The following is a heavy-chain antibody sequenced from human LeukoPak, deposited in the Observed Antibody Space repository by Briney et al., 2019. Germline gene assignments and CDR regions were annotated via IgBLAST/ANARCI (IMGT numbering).Heavy chain of an antibody. CDR2: ISAYNGNT. CDR3: ARDRGHSSSWSYYYYYGMDV. D-gene: IGHD6-13*01. V-gene: IGHV1-18*01. CDR1: GYTFTSYG. J-gene: IGHJ6*02. Sequence: ASVKVSCKASGYTFTSYGISWVRQAPGQGLEWMGWISAYNGNTNYAQKLQGRVTMTTDTSTSTAYMELRSLRSDDTAVYYCARDRGHSSSWSYYYYYGMDVWGQGTTVTVSS.